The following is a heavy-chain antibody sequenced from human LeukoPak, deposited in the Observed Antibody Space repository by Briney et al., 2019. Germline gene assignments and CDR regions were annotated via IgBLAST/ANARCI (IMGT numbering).Heavy chain of an antibody. CDR1: GFTFSSYT. CDR3: AKEGFDY. J-gene: IGHJ4*02. V-gene: IGHV3-23*01. Sequence: GGSLRLSCAASGFTFSSYTMSWVRQAPGKGLEWVSSISGSGGNTYHADYVKGRFTISRDNSKDTLYLQMNNLRAEDTAVYFCAKEGFDYWGQGTLVTVSS. CDR2: ISGSGGNT.